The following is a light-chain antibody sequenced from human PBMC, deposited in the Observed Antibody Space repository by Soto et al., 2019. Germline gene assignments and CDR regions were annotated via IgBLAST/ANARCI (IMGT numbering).Light chain of an antibody. CDR2: AAS. V-gene: IGKV1-17*01. J-gene: IGKJ1*01. CDR1: QSIRDA. CDR3: LQHNNYPQT. Sequence: DIQMTQSPSSLYASVEDRVTITCRASQSIRDALGGYQQKPGKAPKRLIYAASSLQSGVPSRFSGSRSGTEFTLTISSLQPEDFATYYCLQHNNYPQTFGQGTKVEIK.